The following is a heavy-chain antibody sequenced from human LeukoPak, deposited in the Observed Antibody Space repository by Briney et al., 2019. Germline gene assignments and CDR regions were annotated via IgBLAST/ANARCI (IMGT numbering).Heavy chain of an antibody. CDR3: ARDDSVASRPGWFDP. Sequence: GGSLRLSCAASGFTFSSYAMSWVRQAPGKGLEWVSAISGSGGSTYYADSVKGRFTISRDNAKNSLYLQMNSLRVEDTAVYYCARDDSVASRPGWFDPWGQGTLVTVSS. D-gene: IGHD6-6*01. V-gene: IGHV3-23*01. CDR2: ISGSGGST. CDR1: GFTFSSYA. J-gene: IGHJ5*02.